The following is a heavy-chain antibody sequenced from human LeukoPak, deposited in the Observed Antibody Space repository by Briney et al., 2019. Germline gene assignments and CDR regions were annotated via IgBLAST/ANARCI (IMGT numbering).Heavy chain of an antibody. D-gene: IGHD6-6*01. CDR2: IIPIFGTA. CDR1: GGTFSSYA. V-gene: IGHV1-69*05. Sequence: ASVKVSCKASGGTFSSYAISWVRQAPGQGLEWMGGIIPIFGTADYAQKFQGRVTITTDESTCTAYMELSSLRSEDTAVYYCASSSSIAAQYYFDYWGQGTLVTVSS. J-gene: IGHJ4*02. CDR3: ASSSSIAAQYYFDY.